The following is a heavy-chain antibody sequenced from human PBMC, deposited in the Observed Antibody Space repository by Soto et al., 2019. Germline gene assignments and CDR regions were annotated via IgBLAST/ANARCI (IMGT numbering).Heavy chain of an antibody. CDR2: IIPILGIA. CDR1: GGTFSSYT. CDR3: VSLQWLVEGLDAFDI. Sequence: QVQLVQSGAEVKKPGSSVKVSCKASGGTFSSYTISWVRQAPGQGLEWMGRIIPILGIANYAQKFQGRVTITADKSTSTAYMELSSLRSEDTAVYYCVSLQWLVEGLDAFDIWGQGTMVTVSS. V-gene: IGHV1-69*02. D-gene: IGHD6-19*01. J-gene: IGHJ3*02.